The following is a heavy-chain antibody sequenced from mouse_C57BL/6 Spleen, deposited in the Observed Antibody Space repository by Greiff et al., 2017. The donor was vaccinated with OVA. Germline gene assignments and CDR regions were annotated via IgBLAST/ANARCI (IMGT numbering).Heavy chain of an antibody. V-gene: IGHV1-82*01. J-gene: IGHJ2*01. CDR1: GYAFSSSW. Sequence: VKLQESGPELVKPGASVKISCKASGYAFSSSWMNWVKQRPGKGLEWIGRIYPGDGDTNYNGKFKGKATLTADKSSSTAYMQLSSLTSEDSAVYFCARSPYDLYYFDYWGQGTTLTVSS. D-gene: IGHD2-3*01. CDR2: IYPGDGDT. CDR3: ARSPYDLYYFDY.